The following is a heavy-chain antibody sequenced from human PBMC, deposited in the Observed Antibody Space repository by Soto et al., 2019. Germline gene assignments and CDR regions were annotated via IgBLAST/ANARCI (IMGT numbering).Heavy chain of an antibody. CDR1: GFTFSTYS. CDR2: ISSRSDI. CDR3: AREYPAWPLAYGLDV. V-gene: IGHV3-21*02. Sequence: EVQLVESGGGLVKPGGSLRLSCVGSGFTFSTYSINWVRQAPGKGLEWVSSISSRSDIYYADSVKGRFTISRDNAKTAVSLQMNSLRAEDTAVYYGAREYPAWPLAYGLDVW. J-gene: IGHJ6*01.